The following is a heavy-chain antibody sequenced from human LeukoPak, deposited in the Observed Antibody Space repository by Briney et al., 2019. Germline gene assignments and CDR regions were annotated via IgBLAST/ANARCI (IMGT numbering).Heavy chain of an antibody. J-gene: IGHJ4*02. CDR3: VPERTAKTGCDY. Sequence: SETLSPTCTVSGGSISNNNYHWARIRQPPGKGLECIGSINYSGSPYSNPSLKSRVTISVDTSKNLFPLRLSSVTAADTAVYYCVPERTAKTGCDYWGQRSLVIVSS. CDR1: GGSISNNNYH. D-gene: IGHD1-1*01. CDR2: INYSGSP. V-gene: IGHV4-39*01.